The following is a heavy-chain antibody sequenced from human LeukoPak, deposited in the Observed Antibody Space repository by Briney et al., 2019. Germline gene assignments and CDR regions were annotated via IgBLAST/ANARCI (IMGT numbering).Heavy chain of an antibody. CDR3: AKDQDIVVVVEYYFDY. CDR2: ISGSGGST. D-gene: IGHD2-15*01. Sequence: GASLRLSCAASGFTFSSYAMSWVRQAPGKGLEWVSAISGSGGSTYYADSVKGRFTISRDNSKNTLYLQMNSLRAEDTAVYYCAKDQDIVVVVEYYFDYWGQGTLATVSS. J-gene: IGHJ4*02. CDR1: GFTFSSYA. V-gene: IGHV3-23*01.